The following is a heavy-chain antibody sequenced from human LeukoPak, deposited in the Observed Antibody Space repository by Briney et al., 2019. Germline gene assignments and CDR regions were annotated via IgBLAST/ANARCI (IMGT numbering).Heavy chain of an antibody. Sequence: PSETLSLTCTVSGGSISSYYWSWIRQPPGKGLEWIGYIYYSGNTNYNPSLRSRVTISIDTSRNQFSLKLNSVTPADTAVYFCARDKDKGGDYDYWGQGTLVTVSS. J-gene: IGHJ4*02. D-gene: IGHD4-17*01. V-gene: IGHV4-59*01. CDR2: IYYSGNT. CDR1: GGSISSYY. CDR3: ARDKDKGGDYDY.